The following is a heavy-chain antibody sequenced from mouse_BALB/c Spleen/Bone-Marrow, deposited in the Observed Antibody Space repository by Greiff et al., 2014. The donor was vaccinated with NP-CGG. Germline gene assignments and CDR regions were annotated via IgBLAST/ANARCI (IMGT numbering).Heavy chain of an antibody. CDR1: GDSITSGY. CDR3: AREKVPYYYAMDY. CDR2: ISYSGST. J-gene: IGHJ4*01. Sequence: DVMLVESGPSLVKPSQTLSLTCSVTGDSITSGYWNWIRKFPGNKLEYMGYISYSGSTYYNPSLKSRISITRDTSKNQYYLQLNSVTTEDTATYYCAREKVPYYYAMDYWGQGTSVTGSS. V-gene: IGHV3-8*02. D-gene: IGHD5-1*01.